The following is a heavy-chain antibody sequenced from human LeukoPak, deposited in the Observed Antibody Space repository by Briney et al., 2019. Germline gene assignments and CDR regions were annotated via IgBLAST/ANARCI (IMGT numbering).Heavy chain of an antibody. Sequence: KPSETLSLTCTVSGGSISSSSYYWGLIRQPPGKGLEWIGRIYYSGSTYYNPSLKSRVTISVDTSKNQFSLKLSSVTAADTAVYYCARHRGAARDPLFDWGQGTLVTVSS. V-gene: IGHV4-39*01. CDR1: GGSISSSSYY. J-gene: IGHJ4*02. CDR2: IYYSGST. CDR3: ARHRGAARDPLFD. D-gene: IGHD6-6*01.